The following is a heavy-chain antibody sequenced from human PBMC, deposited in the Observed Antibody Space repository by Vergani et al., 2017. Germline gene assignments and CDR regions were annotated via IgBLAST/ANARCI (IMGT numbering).Heavy chain of an antibody. CDR2: IIPIFGTA. CDR1: GGTFSSYA. V-gene: IGHV1-69*06. D-gene: IGHD3-16*02. Sequence: QVQLVQSGAEVKKPGSSVKVSCKASGGTFSSYAISWVRQAPGQGLEWMGGIIPIFGTANYAQKFQGRVTITADKSTSTAYMELSSLRSEDTAVYYCAKVGVAMITFGGVIVNPYYFDYWGQGTLVTVSS. CDR3: AKVGVAMITFGGVIVNPYYFDY. J-gene: IGHJ4*02.